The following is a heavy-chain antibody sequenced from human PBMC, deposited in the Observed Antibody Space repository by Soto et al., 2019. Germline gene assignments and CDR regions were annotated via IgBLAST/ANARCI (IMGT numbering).Heavy chain of an antibody. CDR1: GCSISSYY. D-gene: IGHD1-20*01. V-gene: IGHV4-4*07. CDR3: AREVYNWNYYYGMDV. CDR2: IYTSGST. J-gene: IGHJ6*02. Sequence: TXETLSLTCTVAGCSISSYYWSWIRQPAGKGLEWIGRIYTSGSTNYNPSLESRVTMSVDTSKNQFSLKLSSVTAADTAVYYCAREVYNWNYYYGMDVWGQGTTVTVSS.